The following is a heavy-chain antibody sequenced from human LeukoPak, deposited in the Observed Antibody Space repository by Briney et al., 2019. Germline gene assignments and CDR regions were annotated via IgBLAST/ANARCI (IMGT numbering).Heavy chain of an antibody. CDR1: GGSISSGDYY. V-gene: IGHV4-30-4*01. CDR3: AREGDCSGGSCYSEHWFDP. D-gene: IGHD2-15*01. J-gene: IGHJ5*02. CDR2: IYYSGST. Sequence: SQTLSLTCTVSGGSISSGDYYWSWIRQPPGKGLEWIGYIYYSGSTYYNPSLKSRVTISVDTSKNQFSLKLSSVTAADTAVYYCAREGDCSGGSCYSEHWFDPWGQGTLVTVSS.